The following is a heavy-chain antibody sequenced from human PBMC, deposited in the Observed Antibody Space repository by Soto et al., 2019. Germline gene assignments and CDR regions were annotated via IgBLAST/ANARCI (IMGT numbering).Heavy chain of an antibody. V-gene: IGHV5-51*01. D-gene: IGHD6-13*01. Sequence: GESLKISCQCSGYTFSNFWVGWVRQLPGQGLEWMGIIYPGDHETRYSPSFHGKVTISAEKSINTAYLQWNSLEASDSAFYFCARSPRSSQYFDHWGQGALVTVYS. CDR3: ARSPRSSQYFDH. CDR2: IYPGDHET. CDR1: GYTFSNFW. J-gene: IGHJ4*02.